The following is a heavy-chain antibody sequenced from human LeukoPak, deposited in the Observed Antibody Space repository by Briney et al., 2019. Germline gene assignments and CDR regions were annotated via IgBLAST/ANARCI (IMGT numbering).Heavy chain of an antibody. CDR1: GATFTKYG. CDR2: ISRSGDIT. J-gene: IGHJ4*02. CDR3: ATEGFYY. V-gene: IGHV3-23*01. Sequence: GGSLRLSCAASGATFTKYGMKWVRQAAGARLEYISGISRSGDITHYADSVKGRFTISRDNVQNTLYLQMNSLRAEDTALYYCATEGFYYWGPGTQVTVSS.